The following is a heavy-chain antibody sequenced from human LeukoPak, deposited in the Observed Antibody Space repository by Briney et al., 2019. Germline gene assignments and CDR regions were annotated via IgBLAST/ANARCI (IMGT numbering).Heavy chain of an antibody. CDR3: ARDLLGSATSYSSGAWDY. D-gene: IGHD3-9*01. J-gene: IGHJ4*02. Sequence: SVKVSCKASGGTFSNYAISWVRQAPRQGLEWMGGIIPIFDTADNAQKFQGRLTITADESTSTAYMELSSLRAKDTAVYYCARDLLGSATSYSSGAWDYWGQGTLVTVSS. CDR1: GGTFSNYA. CDR2: IIPIFDTA. V-gene: IGHV1-69*13.